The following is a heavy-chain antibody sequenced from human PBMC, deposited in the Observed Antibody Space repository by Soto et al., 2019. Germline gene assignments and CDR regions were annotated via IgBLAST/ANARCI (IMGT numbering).Heavy chain of an antibody. CDR1: GGTFSSYA. CDR3: FYVWGSYRYTHYYYYGMDV. D-gene: IGHD3-16*02. V-gene: IGHV1-69*06. CDR2: IIPIFGTA. Sequence: QVQLVQSGAEVKKPGSSVKVSCKASGGTFSSYAISWVRQAPGQGLEWMGGIIPIFGTANYAQKFQGRVTITADKSTSTSYMELSSLRSEDTAVYYCFYVWGSYRYTHYYYYGMDVWGQGTTVTVSS. J-gene: IGHJ6*02.